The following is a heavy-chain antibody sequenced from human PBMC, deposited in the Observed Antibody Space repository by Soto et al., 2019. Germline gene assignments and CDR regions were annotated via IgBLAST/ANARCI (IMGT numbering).Heavy chain of an antibody. J-gene: IGHJ4*02. CDR1: GFTFSSYE. Sequence: EVQLVESGGGLVQPGGSLRLSCAASGFTFSSYEMNWVRQAPGKGLEWVSYISSSGSTIYYADSVKGRFTISRDNAKNLLYQQMNILRAEDTAVYYWARDQSPYYSSGYPLGYFDYWGQGTLVTVSS. CDR3: ARDQSPYYSSGYPLGYFDY. D-gene: IGHD3-22*01. CDR2: ISSSGSTI. V-gene: IGHV3-48*03.